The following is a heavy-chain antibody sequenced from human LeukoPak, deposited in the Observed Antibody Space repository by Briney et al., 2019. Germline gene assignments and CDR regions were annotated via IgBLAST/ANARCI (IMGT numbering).Heavy chain of an antibody. J-gene: IGHJ4*02. CDR3: AREGGGYALDY. CDR2: IKQEGSEK. Sequence: PGGSLRLSCAASGFTFSSYWMSWVRQAPGKELEWVANIKQEGSEKYYVDSVKSRFTISRDNAKISLYLKMNSLRAEDTAVYYCAREGGGYALDYWGQGTLVTVSS. V-gene: IGHV3-7*01. CDR1: GFTFSSYW. D-gene: IGHD3-22*01.